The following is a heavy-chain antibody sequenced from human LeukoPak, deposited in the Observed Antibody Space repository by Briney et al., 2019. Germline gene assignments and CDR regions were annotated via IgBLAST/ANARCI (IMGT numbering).Heavy chain of an antibody. CDR3: AKDYEGYGYPYHYAMDV. J-gene: IGHJ6*02. Sequence: PGGSLRLSCAASGFTFRRYAMSWVRQAPGKGLQWVATISGSGDSTYYADSVKGRFTISRDNSKNTVYLQVNSLRAEDTAVYYCAKDYEGYGYPYHYAMDVWGQGTTVTVSS. CDR1: GFTFRRYA. CDR2: ISGSGDST. D-gene: IGHD5-18*01. V-gene: IGHV3-23*01.